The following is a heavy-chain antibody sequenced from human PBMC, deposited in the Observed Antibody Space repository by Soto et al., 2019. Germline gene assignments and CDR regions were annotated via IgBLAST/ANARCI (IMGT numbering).Heavy chain of an antibody. CDR1: GYTFTSYA. CDR2: INAGNGNT. CDR3: ARGGHIAVVTASFDY. J-gene: IGHJ4*02. Sequence: VKVSCKASGYTFTSYAMHWVRQAPGQRLEWMGWINAGNGNTKYSQKFQGRVTITRDTSTSTVFMELSSLRSADTAVYYCARGGHIAVVTASFDYWGQGTLVTVSS. V-gene: IGHV1-3*01. D-gene: IGHD2-21*02.